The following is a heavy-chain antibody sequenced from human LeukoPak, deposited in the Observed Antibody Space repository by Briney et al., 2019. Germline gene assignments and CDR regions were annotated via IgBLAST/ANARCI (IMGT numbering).Heavy chain of an antibody. D-gene: IGHD5-24*01. Sequence: SETPSLTCTVSGGSISNYYWNWIRQPSGKGLEWIGYIYYTGNTNYNPSLKSRVTISVDTSKNQFSLKLSSVTAADTAVYYCARDRLQLQSWGQGTLVTVSS. CDR2: IYYTGNT. V-gene: IGHV4-59*01. CDR3: ARDRLQLQS. CDR1: GGSISNYY. J-gene: IGHJ5*02.